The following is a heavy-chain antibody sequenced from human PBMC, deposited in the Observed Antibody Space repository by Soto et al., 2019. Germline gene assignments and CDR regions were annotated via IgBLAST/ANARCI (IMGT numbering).Heavy chain of an antibody. D-gene: IGHD3-22*01. CDR3: ANQISGYYAPSDH. V-gene: IGHV3-23*01. Sequence: EVQLLESGGGLVQPGGSLRISCAASGFTFSSFAMSWVRQAPGKGLEWVSVISDSGGSTYYADSVRGRFTISRDNSKSKLFLQMNSLRGDDTAIYYCANQISGYYAPSDHCGQGTQVTVSS. CDR1: GFTFSSFA. CDR2: ISDSGGST. J-gene: IGHJ4*02.